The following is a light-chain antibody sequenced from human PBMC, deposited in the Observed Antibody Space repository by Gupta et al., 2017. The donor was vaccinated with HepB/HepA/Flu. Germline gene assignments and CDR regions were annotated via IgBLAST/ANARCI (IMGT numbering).Light chain of an antibody. J-gene: IGKJ1*01. CDR3: IQVLPTWT. V-gene: IGKV2-28*01. CDR1: QSLLHSNGYYY. Sequence: DIVMTQSPLSLPVTPGEPASISCRSSQSLLHSNGYYYVDWYLQKPGQSPQLLIYWGSKRAYGVPDRFRGSGSGTDFTLKSSRGEAEDVGGYYGIQVLPTWTCGQGTKVEIK. CDR2: WGS.